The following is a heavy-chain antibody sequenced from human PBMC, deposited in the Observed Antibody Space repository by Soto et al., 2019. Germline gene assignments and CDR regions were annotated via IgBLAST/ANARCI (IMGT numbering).Heavy chain of an antibody. CDR2: INPNSGGT. V-gene: IGHV1-2*02. J-gene: IGHJ5*02. CDR3: ARAARIFDLTITRTSLDP. Sequence: ASVTVSCQASGYTFTDYYIHWVRQAPGQGLEWMGSINPNSGGTTFAQKFEGRVSMTRDTSISTAYMEVGRLRSDDTAVYYCARAARIFDLTITRTSLDPWGQGTLVTVSS. D-gene: IGHD3-3*01. CDR1: GYTFTDYY.